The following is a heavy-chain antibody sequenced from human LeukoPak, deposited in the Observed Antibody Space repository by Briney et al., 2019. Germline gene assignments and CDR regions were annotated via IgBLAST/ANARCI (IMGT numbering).Heavy chain of an antibody. CDR3: ARENRGMRFLEWLLCWFDP. Sequence: ASVKVSCKASGYTFTSYDINWVRQATGQGLEWMGWMNPNSGNTGYAQKFQGRVTMTRNTSISTAYMELSRLRSEDTAVYYCARENRGMRFLEWLLCWFDPWGQGTLVTVSS. CDR2: MNPNSGNT. D-gene: IGHD3-3*01. V-gene: IGHV1-8*01. CDR1: GYTFTSYD. J-gene: IGHJ5*02.